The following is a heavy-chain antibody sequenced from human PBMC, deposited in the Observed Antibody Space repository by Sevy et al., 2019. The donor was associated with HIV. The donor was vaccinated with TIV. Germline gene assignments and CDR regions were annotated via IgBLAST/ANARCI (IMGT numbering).Heavy chain of an antibody. CDR3: ARARNYYDSSGYYFFWFDP. CDR2: IYYSGST. J-gene: IGHJ5*02. D-gene: IGHD3-22*01. Sequence: SETLSLTCTVSGGSISSYYWSWIRQPPGKGLEWIGYIYYSGSTNYNPSLKSRVTISVDTSKNQFSLKLSSVTAADTAVYYCARARNYYDSSGYYFFWFDPWGQGTLVTVSS. V-gene: IGHV4-59*01. CDR1: GGSISSYY.